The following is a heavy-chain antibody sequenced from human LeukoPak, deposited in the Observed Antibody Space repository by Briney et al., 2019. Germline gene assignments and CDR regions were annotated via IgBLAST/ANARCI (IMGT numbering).Heavy chain of an antibody. CDR3: ARDGSYYNEGWFDP. V-gene: IGHV3-11*04. CDR1: GFTFSDYY. CDR2: IISSGSTI. J-gene: IGHJ5*02. Sequence: GGSLRLSWAASGFTFSDYYMSWIRQAPGKGLEWVSYIISSGSTIYYADSVKGRFTISRDNAKNSLYLQMNSLRAEDTAVYYCARDGSYYNEGWFDPWGLGTLVTVSS. D-gene: IGHD3-10*01.